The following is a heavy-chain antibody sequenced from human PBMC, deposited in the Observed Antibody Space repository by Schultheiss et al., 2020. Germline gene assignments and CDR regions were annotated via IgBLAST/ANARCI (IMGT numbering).Heavy chain of an antibody. CDR3: ARDQAGAHFDY. CDR1: GFTFSSYG. J-gene: IGHJ4*02. V-gene: IGHV3-30*03. D-gene: IGHD6-13*01. CDR2: ISYDGSNK. Sequence: GGSLRLSCAASGFTFSSYGMHWVRQAPGKGLEWVAVISYDGSNKYYADSVGGRFPISRDNSKNTVYLQMNSLRAEDTAVYYCARDQAGAHFDYWGQGTLVTVS.